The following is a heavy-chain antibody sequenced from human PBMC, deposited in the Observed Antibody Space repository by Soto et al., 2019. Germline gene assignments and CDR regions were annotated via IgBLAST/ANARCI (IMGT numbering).Heavy chain of an antibody. CDR2: IVVGSGNT. J-gene: IGHJ6*02. CDR3: AADSGGERYYDFWSGYYPYYYGMDV. V-gene: IGHV1-58*01. CDR1: GFTFTSSA. D-gene: IGHD3-3*01. Sequence: SVKVSCKASGFTFTSSAVQWVRQARGQRLEWIGWIVVGSGNTNYAQKFQERVTITRDMSTSTAYMELSSLRSEDTAVYYCAADSGGERYYDFWSGYYPYYYGMDVWGQGTTVTVS.